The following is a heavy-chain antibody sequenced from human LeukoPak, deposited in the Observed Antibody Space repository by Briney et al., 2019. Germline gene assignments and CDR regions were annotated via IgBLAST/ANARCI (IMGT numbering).Heavy chain of an antibody. CDR3: ARDSIASRPGWFDP. Sequence: ASVKVSCKASGYTFTTYGISWVRQAPGQGPEWMGWISAYNGKTNYAQKFQDRVTMTTDTSTSTAYMELRSLRSDDTAMYYCARDSIASRPGWFDPWGQGTLVTVSS. D-gene: IGHD6-6*01. CDR2: ISAYNGKT. CDR1: GYTFTTYG. J-gene: IGHJ5*02. V-gene: IGHV1-18*01.